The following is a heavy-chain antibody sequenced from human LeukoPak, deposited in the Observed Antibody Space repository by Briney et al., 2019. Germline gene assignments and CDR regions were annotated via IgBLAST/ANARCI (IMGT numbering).Heavy chain of an antibody. V-gene: IGHV3-33*01. J-gene: IGHJ4*02. CDR1: GFSFSSYG. D-gene: IGHD2-2*01. CDR2: IWYDGSSK. CDR3: VSGVQLLFSFDY. Sequence: GGSLRLSCAASGFSFSSYGMHWVRQAPGKGLEWVAVIWYDGSSKYYADSVKGRFTISRDNSKNTLYLQMNSLRAEDTAVYYCVSGVQLLFSFDYRGQGTLVTVSS.